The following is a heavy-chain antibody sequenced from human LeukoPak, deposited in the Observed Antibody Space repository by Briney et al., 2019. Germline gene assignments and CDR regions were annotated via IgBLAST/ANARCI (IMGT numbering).Heavy chain of an antibody. V-gene: IGHV3-74*01. CDR1: GFTFSIYW. D-gene: IGHD3-22*01. CDR2: VNSDGSST. CDR3: ARGDSSGSGFDY. J-gene: IGHJ4*02. Sequence: GGSLRLSCAASGFTFSIYWMHWVRQAPGKGLAWVSRVNSDGSSTTYADSVKGRFTISRDNAKNTLYLQINSLRAEDTAVYYCARGDSSGSGFDYWGQGTLVTVSS.